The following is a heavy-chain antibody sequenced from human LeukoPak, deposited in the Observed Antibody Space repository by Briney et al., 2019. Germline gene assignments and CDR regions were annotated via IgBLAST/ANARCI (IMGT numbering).Heavy chain of an antibody. CDR2: IWYDGSNK. V-gene: IGHV3-33*01. CDR1: GFTFSSYG. Sequence: PGRSLRLSCAASGFTFSSYGMHWVRQAPGKGLEWVAVIWYDGSNKYYADSVKGRFTISRDNSKNTLYLQMNSLRAEDTAVYYCARDNYGSGNHEDYWGQGTLVTVSS. J-gene: IGHJ4*02. CDR3: ARDNYGSGNHEDY. D-gene: IGHD3-10*01.